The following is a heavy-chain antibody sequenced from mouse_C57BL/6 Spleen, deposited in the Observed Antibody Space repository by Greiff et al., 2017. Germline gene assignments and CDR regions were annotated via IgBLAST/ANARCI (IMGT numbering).Heavy chain of an antibody. CDR2: IYPGDGDT. V-gene: IGHV1-82*01. CDR1: GYAFSSSW. D-gene: IGHD2-5*01. J-gene: IGHJ1*03. Sequence: VQLQESGPELVKPGASVKISCKASGYAFSSSWMNWVKQRPGKGLEWIGRIYPGDGDTNYNGKFKGKATLTADKSSSTAYMQLSSLTSEDSAVYFCARGSNYGYFDVWGTGTTVTVSS. CDR3: ARGSNYGYFDV.